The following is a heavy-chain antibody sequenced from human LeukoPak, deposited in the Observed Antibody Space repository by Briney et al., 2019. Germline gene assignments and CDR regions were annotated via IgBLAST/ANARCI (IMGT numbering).Heavy chain of an antibody. CDR3: ARGLDGYNSIYDAFDI. J-gene: IGHJ3*02. CDR2: IYHSGST. CDR1: GGSISSGGYY. V-gene: IGHV4-30-2*01. D-gene: IGHD5-24*01. Sequence: SETLSLTCTVSGGSISSGGYYWSWIRQPPGKGLERIGYIYHSGSTYYNPSLKSRVTISVDTSKNQFSLKLSSVIAADTAVYYCARGLDGYNSIYDAFDIWGQGTMVTVSS.